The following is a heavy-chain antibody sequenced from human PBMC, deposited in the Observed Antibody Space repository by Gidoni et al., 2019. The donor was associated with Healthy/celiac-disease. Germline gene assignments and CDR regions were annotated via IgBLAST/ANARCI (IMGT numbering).Heavy chain of an antibody. J-gene: IGHJ4*02. CDR2: MNPNSGNT. CDR1: GYTFTRYD. CDR3: ARSLVVPDSFDY. V-gene: IGHV1-8*01. D-gene: IGHD2-2*01. Sequence: QVQLVQSGAEVKKPGASVKVSCTASGYTFTRYDINCVRQATGQGLEWMGWMNPNSGNTGYAQKFQGRVTMTRNTSISTAYMELSSLRSEDTAVYYCARSLVVPDSFDYWGQGTLVTVSS.